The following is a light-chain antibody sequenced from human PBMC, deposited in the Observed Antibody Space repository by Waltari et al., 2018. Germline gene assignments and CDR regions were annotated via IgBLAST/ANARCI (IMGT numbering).Light chain of an antibody. Sequence: IQMTQSPSSLSASVGDNVTITCRASQGISSWLAWYQQKPGKAPKLLIYGASSLQSGVPSRFGGSGSGADYTLTISSLQPEDSATYYCQQGNNIPFTFGPGTKVDIK. CDR3: QQGNNIPFT. J-gene: IGKJ3*01. CDR2: GAS. CDR1: QGISSW. V-gene: IGKV1-12*01.